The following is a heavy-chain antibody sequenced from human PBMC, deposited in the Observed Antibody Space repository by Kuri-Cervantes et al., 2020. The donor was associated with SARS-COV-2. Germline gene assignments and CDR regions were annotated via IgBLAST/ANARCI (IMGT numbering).Heavy chain of an antibody. J-gene: IGHJ2*01. Sequence: ESLKISCTVSGGSISSHYWSWIRQPPGKGLEWIGYIYYSGSTNYNPSLKSRVTISVDTSKNQFSLKLSSVTAADTAVYYCARVVMAYYDFWSGYHPPSGGYFDLWGRGTLVTVSS. CDR2: IYYSGST. D-gene: IGHD3-3*01. CDR1: GGSISSHY. V-gene: IGHV4-59*11. CDR3: ARVVMAYYDFWSGYHPPSGGYFDL.